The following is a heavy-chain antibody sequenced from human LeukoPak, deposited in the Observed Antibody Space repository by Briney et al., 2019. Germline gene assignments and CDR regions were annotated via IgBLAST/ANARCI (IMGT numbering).Heavy chain of an antibody. CDR3: ARMTTGGWAFDI. J-gene: IGHJ3*02. V-gene: IGHV3-21*01. CDR2: ISSSSSYI. CDR1: GFTFSSYS. D-gene: IGHD4-17*01. Sequence: GGSLRHSCAASGFTFSSYSMNWVRQAPGKGLEWVSSISSSSSYIYYADSVKGRFTISRDNAKNSLYLQMNSLRAEDTAVYYCARMTTGGWAFDIWGQGTMVTVSS.